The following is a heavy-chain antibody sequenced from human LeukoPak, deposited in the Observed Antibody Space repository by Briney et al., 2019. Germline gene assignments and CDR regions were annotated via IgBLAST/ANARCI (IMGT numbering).Heavy chain of an antibody. CDR2: INHSGST. Sequence: SETLSLTCAVYGGSFSGYYWSWIRQPPGKGLEWIGEINHSGSTNYNPSLKSRVTMSIDTSKNQFSLKLSSVTAADTAIYYCARDAKYYYGSRTYFFFEYWGQGTLLSVSS. CDR1: GGSFSGYY. V-gene: IGHV4-34*01. J-gene: IGHJ4*02. D-gene: IGHD3-10*01. CDR3: ARDAKYYYGSRTYFFFEY.